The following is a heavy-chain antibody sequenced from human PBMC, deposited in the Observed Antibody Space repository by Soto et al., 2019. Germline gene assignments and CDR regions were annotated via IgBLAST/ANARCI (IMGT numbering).Heavy chain of an antibody. CDR2: IIPIFGTA. Sequence: ASVKVSCKASGGTFSSYAISWVRQAPGQGLEWMGGIIPIFGTANYAQKFQGRVTITADKSTSTAYMELSSLRSEDTAVYYCARGRYNNSLYPLRLNLVGPLGQGTLVTVSS. CDR3: ARGRYNNSLYPLRLNLVGP. CDR1: GGTFSSYA. V-gene: IGHV1-69*06. D-gene: IGHD6-13*01. J-gene: IGHJ5*02.